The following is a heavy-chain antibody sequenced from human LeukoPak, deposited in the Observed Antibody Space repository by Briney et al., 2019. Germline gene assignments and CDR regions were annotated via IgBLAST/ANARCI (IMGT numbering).Heavy chain of an antibody. V-gene: IGHV3-30*02. J-gene: IGHJ4*02. CDR1: GFTFTNYG. CDR3: AKQLDDRGGY. D-gene: IGHD3-9*01. CDR2: IRYDGSDT. Sequence: PGGSLRLSCVASGFTFTNYGLHWVRQAPGKGLEWVAFIRYDGSDTSYADSVEGRFTISRDDSKNTLFLQMKSLRVEDTAVYFCAKQLDDRGGYWGQGTLVTVSS.